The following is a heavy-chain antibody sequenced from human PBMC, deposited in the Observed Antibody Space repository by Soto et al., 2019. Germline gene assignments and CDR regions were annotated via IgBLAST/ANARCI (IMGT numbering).Heavy chain of an antibody. CDR1: GFTFRSYG. D-gene: IGHD1-26*01. CDR2: ISYDGSHT. V-gene: IGHV3-30*18. CDR3: AKDLGPPRGSYPDS. Sequence: GGSLRLSCVASGFTFRSYGVHWVRQTPSKGLEWVSVISYDGSHTHYADSVRGRFTVSRDNSKSTVYLQMNTLRPDDTAVYYCAKDLGPPRGSYPDSWGPGTLVTVSS. J-gene: IGHJ4*02.